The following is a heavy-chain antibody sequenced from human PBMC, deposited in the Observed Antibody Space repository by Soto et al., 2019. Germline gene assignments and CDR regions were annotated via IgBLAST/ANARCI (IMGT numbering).Heavy chain of an antibody. J-gene: IGHJ4*02. V-gene: IGHV1-8*01. CDR2: MNPYSGNT. CDR1: GYTFTTYD. CDR3: ARRKERSGPHYFDY. Sequence: ASVKVSCKASGYTFTTYDISWVRQATGQGLEWMGWMNPYSGNTGYAQKFQGRVTVTRNTSISTVYMELSGLGPDDTAVYYCARRKERSGPHYFDYWGQGSQVTVSS. D-gene: IGHD6-25*01.